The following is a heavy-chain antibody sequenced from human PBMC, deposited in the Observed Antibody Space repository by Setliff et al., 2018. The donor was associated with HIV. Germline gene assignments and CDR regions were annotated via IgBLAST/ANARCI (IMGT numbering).Heavy chain of an antibody. J-gene: IGHJ3*02. CDR3: ARDQDYSHGSDSYYASFDM. CDR1: GFTFSTYW. CDR2: IKQDGSLM. D-gene: IGHD3-22*01. V-gene: IGHV3-7*03. Sequence: QPGGSLRLSCAASGFTFSTYWMTWVRQAPGKGLEWVANIKQDGSLMYYVDSVRCRFTISRDNAKKTLYLQMNSLRAEDTAVYFCARDQDYSHGSDSYYASFDMWGQGTMVT.